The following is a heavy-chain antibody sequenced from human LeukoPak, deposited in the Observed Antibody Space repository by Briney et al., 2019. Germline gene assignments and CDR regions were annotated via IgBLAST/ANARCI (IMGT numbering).Heavy chain of an antibody. D-gene: IGHD1-26*01. Sequence: ASVKVSCKASGYTFTGYYMHWVRHAPRQGLEWMGWINPNSGGTNYAQKFQGRVTMTRDTSISTAYMELSRLRSDDTAVYYGARAGVGVTDYWGQGTLVTVSS. CDR1: GYTFTGYY. CDR2: INPNSGGT. V-gene: IGHV1-2*02. J-gene: IGHJ4*02. CDR3: ARAGVGVTDY.